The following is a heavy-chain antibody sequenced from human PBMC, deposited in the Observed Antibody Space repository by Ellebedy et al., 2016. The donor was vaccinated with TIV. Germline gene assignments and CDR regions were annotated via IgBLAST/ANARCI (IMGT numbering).Heavy chain of an antibody. Sequence: PGGSLRLSCAASGLTFSSHAMSWVRQAPGKGLEWVSSITESGGNTYYADSVKGRFTISRDNSKDTLFLQMNSLRAEDTAIYFCARDPEGVGPAFDVWGQGTMVTVSS. CDR2: ITESGGNT. D-gene: IGHD1-14*01. CDR3: ARDPEGVGPAFDV. V-gene: IGHV3-23*01. J-gene: IGHJ3*01. CDR1: GLTFSSHA.